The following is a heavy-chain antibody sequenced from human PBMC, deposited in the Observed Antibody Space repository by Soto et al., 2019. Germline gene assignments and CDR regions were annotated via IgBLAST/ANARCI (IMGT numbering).Heavy chain of an antibody. D-gene: IGHD2-21*01. CDR3: SRGHSIFYGMDV. J-gene: IGHJ6*02. CDR1: GFTFSDYY. V-gene: IGHV3-11*01. Sequence: QVQLVESGGGLVKPGGSLRLSCAASGFTFSDYYMNWIRQAPGKGLEWVSYISSSGTTIYYADSVKGRFTISRDNAKNSLFLQMNSLRAEDTALYYCSRGHSIFYGMDVWGQGTTVTVSS. CDR2: ISSSGTTI.